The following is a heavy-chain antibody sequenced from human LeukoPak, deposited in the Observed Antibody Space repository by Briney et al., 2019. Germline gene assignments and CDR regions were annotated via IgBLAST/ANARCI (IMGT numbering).Heavy chain of an antibody. CDR3: ARGSSSWYAIDY. CDR2: IWYDGSNK. Sequence: SCKASGYTFTGYYMHWVRQAPGKGLEWVAVIWYDGSNKYYADSVKGRFTISRDNSKNTLYLQMNSLRAEDTAVYYCARGSSSWYAIDYWGQGTLVTVSS. V-gene: IGHV3-33*01. J-gene: IGHJ4*02. CDR1: GYTFTGYY. D-gene: IGHD6-13*01.